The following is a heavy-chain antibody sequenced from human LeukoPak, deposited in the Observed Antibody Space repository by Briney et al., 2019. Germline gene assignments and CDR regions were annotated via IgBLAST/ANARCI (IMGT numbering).Heavy chain of an antibody. V-gene: IGHV1-18*01. J-gene: IGHJ3*02. Sequence: ASVKVSCKASGYDFSTFGISWVRQAPGEGLEWMGWISAYHGKTNFPQRFQGRVTLTTETSTSTAYMELGSLRSDDTAIYYCARDSPFMVPGTGDAFDIWGQGTMVSVSS. D-gene: IGHD6-19*01. CDR2: ISAYHGKT. CDR3: ARDSPFMVPGTGDAFDI. CDR1: GYDFSTFG.